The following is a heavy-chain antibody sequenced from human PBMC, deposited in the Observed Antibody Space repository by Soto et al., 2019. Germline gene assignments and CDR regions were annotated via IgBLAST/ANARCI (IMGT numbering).Heavy chain of an antibody. V-gene: IGHV3-48*02. J-gene: IGHJ4*02. Sequence: EVQLVGSGGGLVQPGGSLRLSCAASGFTFSSYSMNWVRQAPGKGLEWVSYISSSSSTIYYADSVKGRFTISRDNAKNSLYLQMNSLRDEDTAVYYCARVRSGRLWFGDDYWGQGTLVTVSS. CDR1: GFTFSSYS. D-gene: IGHD3-10*01. CDR2: ISSSSSTI. CDR3: ARVRSGRLWFGDDY.